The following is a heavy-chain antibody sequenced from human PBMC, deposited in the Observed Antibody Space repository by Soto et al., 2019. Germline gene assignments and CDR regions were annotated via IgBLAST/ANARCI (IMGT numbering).Heavy chain of an antibody. CDR1: GYAFTTYG. Sequence: QVHLVQSGAEVKKPGASVKVSCKGSGYAFTTYGITWVRQAPGQGLEWMGWISAHNGNTNYAQELRGRVTVTRDTSTSTAYMELRSLRSEDTAVYYCARGRYGDYWGQGAVVTVSS. D-gene: IGHD1-1*01. V-gene: IGHV1-18*01. CDR3: ARGRYGDY. CDR2: ISAHNGNT. J-gene: IGHJ4*02.